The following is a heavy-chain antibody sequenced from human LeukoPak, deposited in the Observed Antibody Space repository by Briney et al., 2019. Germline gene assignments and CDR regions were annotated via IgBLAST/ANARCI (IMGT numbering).Heavy chain of an antibody. Sequence: GGSLRLSCAASGFTFSSYAMSWVRQAPGKRLEWVSAMSDSGDYTYHADSVKGRFTIFRDNSKNTLYLQMSSLRADDTAVYYCAKNDFYYYMDVWGKGTTVTVSS. J-gene: IGHJ6*03. V-gene: IGHV3-23*01. CDR2: MSDSGDYT. CDR1: GFTFSSYA. CDR3: AKNDFYYYMDV.